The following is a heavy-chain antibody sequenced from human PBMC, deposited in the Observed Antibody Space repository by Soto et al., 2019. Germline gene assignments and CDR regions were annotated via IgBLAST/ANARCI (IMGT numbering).Heavy chain of an antibody. D-gene: IGHD2-2*01. CDR3: ARPKGTTPAVWYFDL. CDR2: VYHSVKT. CDR1: GDYISSHY. J-gene: IGHJ2*01. Sequence: QVQLQESGPGLVKPSETLSLTCTVSGDYISSHYWSWIRQPPGKGLEWIGYVYHSVKTDSNPSIKSCVTISMDTSKNQISLSLTSVTAADTAVYYCARPKGTTPAVWYFDLWGRGTMVTVSS. V-gene: IGHV4-59*08.